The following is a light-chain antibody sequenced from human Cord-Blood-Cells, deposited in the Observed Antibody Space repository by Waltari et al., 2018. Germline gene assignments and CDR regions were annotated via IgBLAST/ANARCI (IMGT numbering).Light chain of an antibody. V-gene: IGLV2-14*03. CDR3: SSYPSSSTWV. CDR1: SSYVGGYNY. J-gene: IGLJ3*02. CDR2: DVS. Sequence: QSALTQPAPVSGSPGQSITTSCTGTSSYVGGYNYVSWYQHHPGKAPKLRIFDVSKRASGVSNRFSGSQPGNTASLTISGLQAEDEADYYCSSYPSSSTWVFGGGTKLTVL.